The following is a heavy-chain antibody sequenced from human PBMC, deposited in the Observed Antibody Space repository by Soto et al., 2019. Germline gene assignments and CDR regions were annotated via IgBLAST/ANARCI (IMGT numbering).Heavy chain of an antibody. CDR3: AREEKWELRGLDF. D-gene: IGHD1-26*01. J-gene: IGHJ4*02. CDR1: GDYVSSNSAT. V-gene: IGHV6-1*01. Sequence: SQTLSLTCDISGDYVSSNSATWNLIRQSPSRGLEWLGRTYYRSKWYSDYAVSVKSRITVNPDTSKNQFSLHLRSVTPEDTAVYFCAREEKWELRGLDFWGQGTPVTVSS. CDR2: TYYRSKWYS.